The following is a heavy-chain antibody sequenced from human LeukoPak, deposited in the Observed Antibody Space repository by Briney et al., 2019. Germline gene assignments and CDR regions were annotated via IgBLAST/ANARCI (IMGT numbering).Heavy chain of an antibody. CDR2: VSGGGGTT. D-gene: IGHD3-10*01. CDR1: GFTFTNYA. V-gene: IGHV3-23*01. Sequence: PGGSLRLSCAASGFTFTNYAVNWVRQAPGEGLEWVSSVSGGGGTTYYADSVKGRFTISRDNSKNTVFLQTNSLRAEDTAVYYCATSPFHYGSGSQYYVDYWGQGTLVTVSS. J-gene: IGHJ4*02. CDR3: ATSPFHYGSGSQYYVDY.